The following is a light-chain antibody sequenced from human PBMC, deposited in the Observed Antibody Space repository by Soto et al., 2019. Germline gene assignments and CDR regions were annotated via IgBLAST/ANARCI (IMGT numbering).Light chain of an antibody. CDR3: SSFGGSKV. V-gene: IGLV2-8*01. Sequence: QSALTQPPSASGSPGQSVTVSCTGSSSDVGAYNYVSWYQQHPGKAPKLIIFEVNKRPSGVPDRFSGSKSGNTASLTVSGLQAEDEADYSCSSFGGSKVFGGGTKLTVL. CDR1: SSDVGAYNY. CDR2: EVN. J-gene: IGLJ2*01.